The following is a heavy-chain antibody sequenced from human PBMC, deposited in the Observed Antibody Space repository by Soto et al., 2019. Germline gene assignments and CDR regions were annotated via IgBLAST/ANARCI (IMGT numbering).Heavy chain of an antibody. CDR3: VRDLNGDFYY. Sequence: QVQLVQSGAEVRQPGASVKVSCKASGYSFTTYGMSWVRQAPGQGLEYMGWINGYGHGAKYVQRFQGRFSMTTDTSTNTAYMDLRSLTSDDTAVYYCVRDLNGDFYYWGQGTVVIVSP. V-gene: IGHV1-18*01. J-gene: IGHJ4*02. D-gene: IGHD3-10*01. CDR1: GYSFTTYG. CDR2: INGYGHGA.